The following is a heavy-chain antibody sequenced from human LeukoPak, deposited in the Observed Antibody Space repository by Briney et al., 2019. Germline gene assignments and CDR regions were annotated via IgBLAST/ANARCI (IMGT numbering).Heavy chain of an antibody. Sequence: GGSLRLSCAASGFTFSNAWMSWVRQAPGKGLEWVGRIKSKTDGGTTDYAAPVKGRFTISRDDSKNTLYLQMNSLKTEDTAVYYCTTGTYDFWSGYLDYWGQGTLVTVSS. CDR3: TTGTYDFWSGYLDY. V-gene: IGHV3-15*01. CDR2: IKSKTDGGTT. D-gene: IGHD3-3*01. J-gene: IGHJ4*02. CDR1: GFTFSNAW.